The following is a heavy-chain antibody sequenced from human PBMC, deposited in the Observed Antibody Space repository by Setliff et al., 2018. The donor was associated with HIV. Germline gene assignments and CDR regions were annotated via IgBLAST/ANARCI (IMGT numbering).Heavy chain of an antibody. Sequence: SETLSLTCTVSGGSISSGSYYWSWIRQPAGKGLEWIGHIYTSGSTNYNPSLKSRVTISVDTSKNQFSLKLSSATAADTAVYYCARDHPANYYDSSGYPLYYYYMDVWGKGTTVTVSS. CDR3: ARDHPANYYDSSGYPLYYYYMDV. CDR2: IYTSGST. V-gene: IGHV4-61*09. CDR1: GGSISSGSYY. J-gene: IGHJ6*03. D-gene: IGHD3-22*01.